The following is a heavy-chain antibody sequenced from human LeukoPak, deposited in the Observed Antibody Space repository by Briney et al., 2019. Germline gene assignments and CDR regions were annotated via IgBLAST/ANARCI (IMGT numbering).Heavy chain of an antibody. J-gene: IGHJ4*02. CDR1: GFTFSSYA. D-gene: IGHD2-2*02. Sequence: PGGSLRLSCAPSGFTFSSYAMSWVRQAPGKGLEWVSAISATGGSTYYADSVKGRFTISRDNSKSTLYLQMNSLRAEDTAVYYCARPDCSSTSRYRPVYWGQGNPGHRLL. CDR2: ISATGGST. CDR3: ARPDCSSTSRYRPVY. V-gene: IGHV3-23*01.